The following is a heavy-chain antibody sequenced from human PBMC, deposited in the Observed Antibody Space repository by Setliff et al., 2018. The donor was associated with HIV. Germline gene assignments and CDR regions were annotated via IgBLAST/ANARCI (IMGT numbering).Heavy chain of an antibody. CDR3: ARPSLGIGGGSIFDL. Sequence: SETLSLTCTVSGGFSISNTDYWGWIRQSPGKGLEWIGNIHFSGTTYYNPSLKSRVTMFVATSRQQFFLSLASVTAADTALYYCARPSLGIGGGSIFDLWGQGLLVTVSS. CDR2: IHFSGTT. V-gene: IGHV4-39*01. CDR1: GGFSISNTDY. J-gene: IGHJ4*02. D-gene: IGHD3-3*01.